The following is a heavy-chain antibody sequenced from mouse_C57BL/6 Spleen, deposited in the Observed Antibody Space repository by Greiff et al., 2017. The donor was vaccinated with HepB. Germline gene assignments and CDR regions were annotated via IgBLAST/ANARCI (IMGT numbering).Heavy chain of an antibody. D-gene: IGHD2-10*02. CDR2: INPSSGYT. Sequence: QVQLQQSGAELAQPGASVKLSCKASGYTFTSYWMHWVNQRPGQGLEWIGYINPSSGYTKYNQKFKDKATLTADKSSSTAYMQLSSLTYEDSAVYDCERATLVYAMHYWGQGTPVTDSS. V-gene: IGHV1-7*01. J-gene: IGHJ4*01. CDR3: ERATLVYAMHY. CDR1: GYTFTSYW.